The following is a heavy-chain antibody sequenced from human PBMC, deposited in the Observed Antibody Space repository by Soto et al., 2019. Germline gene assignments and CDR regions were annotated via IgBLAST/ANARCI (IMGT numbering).Heavy chain of an antibody. Sequence: SETLSLTCTVSGGSISSSSYYWGWIRQPPGKGLEWIGSIYYSGSTYYNPSLKSRVTISVDTSKNQFSLKLSSVTAADTAVYYCASQTEGGYSYGYFDYWGQGTLVTVS. D-gene: IGHD5-18*01. V-gene: IGHV4-39*01. J-gene: IGHJ4*02. CDR1: GGSISSSSYY. CDR2: IYYSGST. CDR3: ASQTEGGYSYGYFDY.